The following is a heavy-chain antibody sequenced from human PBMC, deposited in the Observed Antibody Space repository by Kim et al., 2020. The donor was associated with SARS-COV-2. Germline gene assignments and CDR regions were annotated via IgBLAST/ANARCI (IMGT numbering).Heavy chain of an antibody. D-gene: IGHD6-13*01. Sequence: SLKSRVTISVDKSKNQFSLKLSSVTAADTAVYYCARDAQLLRAAATAFDYWGQGTLVTVSS. J-gene: IGHJ4*02. CDR3: ARDAQLLRAAATAFDY. V-gene: IGHV4-4*02.